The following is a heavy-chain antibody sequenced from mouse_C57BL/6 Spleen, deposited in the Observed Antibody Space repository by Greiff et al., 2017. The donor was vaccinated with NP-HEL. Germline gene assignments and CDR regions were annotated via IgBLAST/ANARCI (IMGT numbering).Heavy chain of an antibody. D-gene: IGHD2-10*01. CDR2: IHPNSGST. CDR3: ARSYYGNYLYYYAMDY. Sequence: QVQLQQSGAELVKPGASVKLSCKASGYTFTSYWLHWVKQRPGQGLEWIGMIHPNSGSTNYNEKFTSKATLTVDKSSSTAYMQLSSLTSEDSAVYYGARSYYGNYLYYYAMDYWGQGTSVTVSS. V-gene: IGHV1-64*01. CDR1: GYTFTSYW. J-gene: IGHJ4*01.